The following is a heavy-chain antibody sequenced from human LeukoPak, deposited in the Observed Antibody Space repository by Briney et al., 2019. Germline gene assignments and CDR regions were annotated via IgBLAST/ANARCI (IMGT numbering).Heavy chain of an antibody. V-gene: IGHV3-74*01. D-gene: IGHD6-13*01. CDR1: GFIFSSYW. CDR2: IKSDEKVT. Sequence: PGGSLRLSCAASGFIFSSYWMHWVRQPPGKGLMWVSRIKSDEKVTSYADSVEGRFTISRDNAKNTLYRQMNSLRAEDTAVYYWARTLYSDNKVDTWGQGTLVTVSS. J-gene: IGHJ5*02. CDR3: ARTLYSDNKVDT.